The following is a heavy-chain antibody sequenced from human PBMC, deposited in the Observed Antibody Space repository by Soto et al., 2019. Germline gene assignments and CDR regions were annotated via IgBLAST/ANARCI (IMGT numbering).Heavy chain of an antibody. V-gene: IGHV3-33*01. CDR2: IWSDGNKE. CDR1: GFPFWHYG. Sequence: QVQLVESGGGVVQPGRSLRLSCVGSGFPFWHYGMHWVRQAPGKGLEWVAVIWSDGNKESYADSVQGRFAISRDNSKDTLSLEMNRLRGEDTAGYFCARDRNGGWFHMDVWGQGTTVSVSS. D-gene: IGHD6-19*01. J-gene: IGHJ6*02. CDR3: ARDRNGGWFHMDV.